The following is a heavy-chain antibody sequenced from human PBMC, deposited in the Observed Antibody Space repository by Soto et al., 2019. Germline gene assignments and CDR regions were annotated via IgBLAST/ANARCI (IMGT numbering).Heavy chain of an antibody. CDR2: ISGSGDST. CDR3: ATDRDGAAAGPTKFYGMDV. CDR1: GFTFSSYA. Sequence: EVQLLESGGGLVQPGGSLRLSCAASGFTFSSYAMSWVRQAPGKGLEWVSVISGSGDSTYYADSVRGRFTISRDKSTNTLYLPMNSLRAEDTAVDYCATDRDGAAAGPTKFYGMDVWGQGTTVTVSS. D-gene: IGHD6-13*01. J-gene: IGHJ6*02. V-gene: IGHV3-23*01.